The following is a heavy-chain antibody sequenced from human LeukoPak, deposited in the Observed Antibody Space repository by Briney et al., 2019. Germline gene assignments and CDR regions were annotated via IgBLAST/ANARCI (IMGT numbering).Heavy chain of an antibody. CDR3: ARDRLRFLEWLLFGDAFDI. CDR1: AYTFTSYG. V-gene: IGHV1-18*01. D-gene: IGHD3-3*01. J-gene: IGHJ3*02. Sequence: AASVKVSCRASAYTFTSYGISWVRQAPGQGLEWMGWISAYNGNTNYAQKLQGRVTMTTDTSTTTAYMELRSLRSDDTAVYYCARDRLRFLEWLLFGDAFDIWGQGTMVTVSS. CDR2: ISAYNGNT.